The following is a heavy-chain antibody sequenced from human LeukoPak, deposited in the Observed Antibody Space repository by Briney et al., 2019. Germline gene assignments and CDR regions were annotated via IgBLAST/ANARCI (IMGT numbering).Heavy chain of an antibody. J-gene: IGHJ4*02. CDR1: GYTFTSYD. CDR2: INPSGGST. CDR3: ARDQGISYSNFDY. Sequence: ASVKVSCKAPGYTFTSYDINWVRQATGQGLEWMGIINPSGGSTNYAQKFQGRVTMTRDMSTSTAYMELSRLRSDDTAVYYCARDQGISYSNFDYWGQGTLVTVSS. D-gene: IGHD2-21*01. V-gene: IGHV1-46*01.